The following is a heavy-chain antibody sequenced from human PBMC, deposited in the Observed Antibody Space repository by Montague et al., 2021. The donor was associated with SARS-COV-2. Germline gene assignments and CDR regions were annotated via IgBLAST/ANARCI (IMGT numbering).Heavy chain of an antibody. CDR1: GYSISSGYY. V-gene: IGHV4-38-2*02. CDR2: IYHSGST. J-gene: IGHJ4*02. Sequence: SETLSLTCTVSGYSISSGYYWGWIRQPPGKGLEWIGSIYHSGSTYYNPSLKSLATISVDASKNQFSLKLSSVTAADTVVYYCARGIDYWGQGTLVTVSS. CDR3: ARGIDY.